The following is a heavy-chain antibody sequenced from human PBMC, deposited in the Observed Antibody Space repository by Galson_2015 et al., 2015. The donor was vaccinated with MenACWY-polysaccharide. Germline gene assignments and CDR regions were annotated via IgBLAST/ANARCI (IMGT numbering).Heavy chain of an antibody. CDR3: ARDHHLRVGELLVWGFDY. J-gene: IGHJ4*02. D-gene: IGHD3-10*01. CDR1: GFIFSTYT. CDR2: NSYDGGNK. Sequence: SLRLSCAASGFIFSTYTMHWVRQAPGKGLEWVAANSYDGGNKNYADSVKGRFTISRDNSKNTVFLQTTGLRAEDTAIYYCARDHHLRVGELLVWGFDYWGQGTLVTVSS. V-gene: IGHV3-30-3*01.